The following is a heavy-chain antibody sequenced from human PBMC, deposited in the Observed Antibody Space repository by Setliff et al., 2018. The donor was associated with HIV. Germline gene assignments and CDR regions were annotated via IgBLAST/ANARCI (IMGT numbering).Heavy chain of an antibody. J-gene: IGHJ5*01. V-gene: IGHV5-51*01. CDR3: AKHGFERKSPYNWFDS. CDR2: IYPDDSAT. D-gene: IGHD3-16*01. CDR1: GYSFSDNW. Sequence: LGESLKISCKGFGYSFSDNWIGWVRQMPGKGLEWMGIIYPDDSATRYSPSFQGQATISADKSINTAYMRWRSLRASDTAMYFCAKHGFERKSPYNWFDSWGQGTLVTVSS.